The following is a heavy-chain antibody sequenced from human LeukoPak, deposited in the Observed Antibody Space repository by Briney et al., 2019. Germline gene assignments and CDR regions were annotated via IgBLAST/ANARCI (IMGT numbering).Heavy chain of an antibody. CDR1: GGSISSSSYY. J-gene: IGHJ5*02. V-gene: IGHV4-39*01. Sequence: SETLSLTCTVSGGSISSSSYYWGWIRQPPGKGLEWIGSIYYSGSTYYNPSLKSRVTISVETSKNQFSLKLSSVTAADTAVYYCARQAPVAGTNWFDPWGQGTLVTVSS. CDR2: IYYSGST. CDR3: ARQAPVAGTNWFDP. D-gene: IGHD6-13*01.